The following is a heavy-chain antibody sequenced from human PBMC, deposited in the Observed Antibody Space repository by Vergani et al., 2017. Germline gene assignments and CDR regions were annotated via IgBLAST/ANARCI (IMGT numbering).Heavy chain of an antibody. CDR2: IYHSGST. J-gene: IGHJ4*02. CDR1: GGSISSSSYY. Sequence: QLQLQESGPGLVKPSETLSLTCTVSGGSISSSSYYWGWIRQPPGKGLEWIGEIYHSGSTNYNPSLKSRVTISVDKSKNQFSLKLSSVTAADTAVYYCARVQSSGSAPYWGQGTLVTVSS. V-gene: IGHV4-39*07. CDR3: ARVQSSGSAPY. D-gene: IGHD3-22*01.